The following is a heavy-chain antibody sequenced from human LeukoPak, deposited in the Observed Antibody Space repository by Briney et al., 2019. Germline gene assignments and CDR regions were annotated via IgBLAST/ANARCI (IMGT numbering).Heavy chain of an antibody. J-gene: IGHJ4*02. Sequence: PSETLSLTCAVYGGSFSGYYWSWIRQPPGKGLEWIGEINHSGSTNYNPSLKSRVTISVDTSKNQFSLKLSSVTAADTAVYYCARGRKMSGIVGARRGNYFDYWGQGTLVTVSS. D-gene: IGHD1-26*01. CDR2: INHSGST. CDR1: GGSFSGYY. V-gene: IGHV4-34*01. CDR3: ARGRKMSGIVGARRGNYFDY.